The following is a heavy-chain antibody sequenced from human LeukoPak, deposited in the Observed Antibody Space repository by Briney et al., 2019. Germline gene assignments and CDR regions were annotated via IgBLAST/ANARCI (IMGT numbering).Heavy chain of an antibody. D-gene: IGHD3-10*01. CDR1: GGSFSGYY. V-gene: IGHV4-34*01. J-gene: IGHJ4*02. CDR3: ARGSLGGSGSYDY. CDR2: INHSGST. Sequence: SETLSLTCAVYGGSFSGYYWSWIRQPPGKGLEWIGEINHSGSTNYNPSLKSRVTISVDTSKKQFSLKLSSVTAADTAVYCCARGSLGGSGSYDYWGQGTLVTVSS.